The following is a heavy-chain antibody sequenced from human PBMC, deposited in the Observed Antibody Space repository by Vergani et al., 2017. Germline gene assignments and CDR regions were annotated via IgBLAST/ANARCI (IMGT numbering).Heavy chain of an antibody. V-gene: IGHV1-18*01. CDR3: ARAVEGGYFSRADYYGMDV. CDR2: ISAYNGNT. Sequence: QVQLVQSGAEVKKPGASVKVSCKASGYTFTSYGISWVRQAPGQGLEWMGWISAYNGNTNYAQKLQGKVTMTTDTSTSTAYRELRSLRSDDTAVYCCARAVEGGYFSRADYYGMDVWGQGTTVTVSS. J-gene: IGHJ6*02. D-gene: IGHD1-26*01. CDR1: GYTFTSYG.